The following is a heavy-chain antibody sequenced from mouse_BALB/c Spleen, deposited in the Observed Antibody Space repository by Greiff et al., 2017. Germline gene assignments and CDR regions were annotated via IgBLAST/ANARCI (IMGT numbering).Heavy chain of an antibody. V-gene: IGHV3-2*02. CDR2: ISYSGST. D-gene: IGHD4-1*01. CDR3: ASAGTGEGYFDV. Sequence: EVKLMESGPGLVKPSQSLSLTCTVTGYSITSDYAWNWIRQFPGNKLEWMGYISYSGSTSYNPSLKSRISITRDTSKNQFFLQLNSVTTEDTATYYCASAGTGEGYFDVWGAGTTVSVSA. J-gene: IGHJ1*01. CDR1: GYSITSDYA.